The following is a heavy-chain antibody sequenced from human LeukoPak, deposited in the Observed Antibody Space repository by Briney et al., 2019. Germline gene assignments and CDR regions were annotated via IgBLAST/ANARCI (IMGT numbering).Heavy chain of an antibody. D-gene: IGHD3-16*02. J-gene: IGHJ5*02. Sequence: PGGSLRLSCAASGFTFSSYSMNWVRQAPGKGLEWVSSISSSSSYIYYADSVKGRFTMSRDNAKNSLYLQMTSLRAEDTALYYCARDPYGGIGVFDPWGQGTLVTVSS. CDR1: GFTFSSYS. CDR2: ISSSSSYI. CDR3: ARDPYGGIGVFDP. V-gene: IGHV3-21*04.